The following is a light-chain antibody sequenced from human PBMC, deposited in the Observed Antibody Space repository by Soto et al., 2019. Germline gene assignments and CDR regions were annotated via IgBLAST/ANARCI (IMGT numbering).Light chain of an antibody. CDR3: QQYGSSPWT. J-gene: IGKJ1*01. CDR1: QSVSSNY. CDR2: GAS. V-gene: IGKV3-20*01. Sequence: EIVLTQSPGTLSLSPGERATLSCRASQSVSSNYLAWYQQKPGQPPRPLIYGASSRATGIPDRFSGSGAGTDFTLTISRLEPEDFAVYYCQQYGSSPWTFGQGTKVEIK.